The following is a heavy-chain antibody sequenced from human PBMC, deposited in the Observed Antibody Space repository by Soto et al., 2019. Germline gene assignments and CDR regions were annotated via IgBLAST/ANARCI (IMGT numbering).Heavy chain of an antibody. J-gene: IGHJ6*02. CDR1: GGTFSSYA. CDR3: ARXVPAAGYYYGMDV. CDR2: IIPIFGTA. V-gene: IGHV1-69*05. Sequence: QVQLVQSGAEVKKPGSSVKVSCKASGGTFSSYAISWVRQAPGQGLEWMGGIIPIFGTANYAHKFQGRVTXXXDXXXSXXYMXXXXXXXEXTXVXYXARXVPAAGYYYGMDVWGQGTTVTVSS. D-gene: IGHD2-2*01.